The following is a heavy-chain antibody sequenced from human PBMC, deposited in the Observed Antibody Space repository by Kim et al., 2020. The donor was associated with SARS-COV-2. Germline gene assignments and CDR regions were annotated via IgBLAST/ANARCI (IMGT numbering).Heavy chain of an antibody. V-gene: IGHV4-59*09. Sequence: TPPLTSRVTIPVHTSKTQFSLKLSSVTSADTAVYYCARGESLVGAINFDYWGQGTLVTVSS. D-gene: IGHD1-26*01. J-gene: IGHJ4*02. CDR3: ARGESLVGAINFDY.